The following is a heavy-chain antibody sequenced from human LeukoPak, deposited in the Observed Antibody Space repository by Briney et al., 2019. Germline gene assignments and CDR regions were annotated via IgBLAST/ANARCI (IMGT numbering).Heavy chain of an antibody. CDR3: VGDPTTNRFQYFHY. J-gene: IGHJ4*02. CDR1: GFTFSNFV. Sequence: GGSLRLSCTASGFTFSNFVVNWVRQAPGKGLEWVSCMDRHSDIYYADSVRGRFTISRDNAKNSVYLQMNRLTVEDTAVYYCVGDPTTNRFQYFHYWGQGALVTVSS. V-gene: IGHV3-69-1*01. D-gene: IGHD1-14*01. CDR2: MDRHSDI.